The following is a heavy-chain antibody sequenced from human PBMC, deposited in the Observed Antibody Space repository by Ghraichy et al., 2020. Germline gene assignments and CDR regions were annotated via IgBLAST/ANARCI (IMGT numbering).Heavy chain of an antibody. V-gene: IGHV3-7*03. CDR3: VRDHSSGWSFDY. D-gene: IGHD6-19*01. CDR2: LRQDGSQK. CDR1: GFTFSNYW. Sequence: GGSLRLSCAVSGFTFSNYWMSWVRQPPGKGLEWVANLRQDGSQKYYVDSVKGRFTISRDNADNSLYLQMNSLRAEDTAVYYCVRDHSSGWSFDYWGQGTLVTVSS. J-gene: IGHJ4*02.